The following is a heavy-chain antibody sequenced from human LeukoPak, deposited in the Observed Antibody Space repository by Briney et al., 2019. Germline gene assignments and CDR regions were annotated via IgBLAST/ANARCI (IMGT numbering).Heavy chain of an antibody. CDR2: ITSSSSYL. Sequence: PGGSLRLSCAASGFTFSTYSMNWVRQAPGKGLEWVSSITSSSSYLYYADSVKGRFTISRDNAKSSLYLQMNSLRAEDTAVYYCARDLYSSGWSYPHLDYWGQGTLVTVSS. V-gene: IGHV3-21*01. CDR1: GFTFSTYS. D-gene: IGHD6-19*01. J-gene: IGHJ4*02. CDR3: ARDLYSSGWSYPHLDY.